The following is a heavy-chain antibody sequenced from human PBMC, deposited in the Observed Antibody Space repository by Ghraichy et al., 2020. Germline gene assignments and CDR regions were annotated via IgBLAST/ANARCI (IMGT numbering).Heavy chain of an antibody. CDR1: GFTFSNYA. CDR2: ISGSGGST. D-gene: IGHD6-13*01. CDR3: AKPYTYSRRGGRAGDI. Sequence: GGSLRLSCAASGFTFSNYAMSWVRQAPGKGLEWVSAISGSGGSTYYADSVKGRFTISRDNSKNTLYLQLNSLRDEATAVYYVAKPYTYSRRGGRAGDIGGQGTMVTASS. V-gene: IGHV3-23*01. J-gene: IGHJ3*02.